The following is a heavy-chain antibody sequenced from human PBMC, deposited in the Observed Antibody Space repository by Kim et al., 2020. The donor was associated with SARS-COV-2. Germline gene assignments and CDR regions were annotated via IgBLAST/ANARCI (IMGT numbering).Heavy chain of an antibody. V-gene: IGHV4-34*01. Sequence: SETLSLTCAVYGGSFSGYYWSWIRQPPGKGLEWIGEINHSGSTNYNPSLKSRVTISVDTSKNQFSLKLSSVTAADTAVYYCARARPPYYMVRGVIRNWFDPWGQGTLVTVSS. CDR1: GGSFSGYY. D-gene: IGHD3-10*01. J-gene: IGHJ5*02. CDR2: INHSGST. CDR3: ARARPPYYMVRGVIRNWFDP.